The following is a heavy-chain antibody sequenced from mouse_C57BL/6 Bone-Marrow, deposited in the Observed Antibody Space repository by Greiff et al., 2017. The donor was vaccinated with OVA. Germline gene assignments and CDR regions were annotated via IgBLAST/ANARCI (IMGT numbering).Heavy chain of an antibody. CDR2: TWWGDDK. V-gene: IGHV8-8*01. Sequence: QVTLKESGPGILQPSQTLSLSCSFSGFSLSTFGMGVGWLRPPSGQGLEWLVHTWWGDDKYSNPALNSRLTISKDTSKNQVFLKIDNVDAEDAATYCCAGDDGYYLFAYWGQGTLVTVSA. CDR1: GFSLSTFGMG. CDR3: AGDDGYYLFAY. D-gene: IGHD2-3*01. J-gene: IGHJ3*01.